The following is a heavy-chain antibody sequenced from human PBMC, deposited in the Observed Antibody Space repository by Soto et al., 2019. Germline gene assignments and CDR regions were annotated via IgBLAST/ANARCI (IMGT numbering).Heavy chain of an antibody. D-gene: IGHD3-3*01. J-gene: IGHJ6*02. CDR3: ARVDYDFWSGYFFFHYGMDV. CDR2: ISSSSSTI. Sequence: RLSCAASGFTFSSYSMNWVRQAPGKGLEWVSYISSSSSTIYYADSVKGRFTISRDNAKNSLYLQMNSLRDEDTAVYYCARVDYDFWSGYFFFHYGMDVWGQGTTVTVSS. CDR1: GFTFSSYS. V-gene: IGHV3-48*02.